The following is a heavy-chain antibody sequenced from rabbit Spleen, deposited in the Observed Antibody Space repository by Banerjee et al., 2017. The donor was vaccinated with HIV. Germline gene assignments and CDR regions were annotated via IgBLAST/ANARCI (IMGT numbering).Heavy chain of an antibody. J-gene: IGHJ6*01. CDR3: ARDTSSSFSSYGMDL. Sequence: QEQLKESGGGLVQPGGSLKLSCKASGFTLSSYYMNWVRQAPGKGLEWIACIDTGSSGFTYFASWAKGRFTISKTSSTTVTLQMTSLTAADTATYFCARDTSSSFSSYGMDLWGQGTLVTVS. CDR2: IDTGSSGFT. V-gene: IGHV1S45*01. D-gene: IGHD1-1*01. CDR1: GFTLSSYYM.